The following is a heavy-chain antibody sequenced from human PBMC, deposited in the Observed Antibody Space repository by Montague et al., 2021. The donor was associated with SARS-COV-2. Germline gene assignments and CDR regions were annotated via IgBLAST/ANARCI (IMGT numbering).Heavy chain of an antibody. J-gene: IGHJ4*02. CDR2: INHSGTT. CDR3: ARWDPQTLTLIGLRGKSASDY. V-gene: IGHV4-34*01. Sequence: SETLSLTCAVYGGSFSDYYWTWIRQSPGKGLEWIAEINHSGTTNYNFNPSLRSRVTISVDTSKSQFSLKLSSVTAADTGVYYCARWDPQTLTLIGLRGKSASDYWGQVTLVTVSS. D-gene: IGHD4-23*01. CDR1: GGSFSDYY.